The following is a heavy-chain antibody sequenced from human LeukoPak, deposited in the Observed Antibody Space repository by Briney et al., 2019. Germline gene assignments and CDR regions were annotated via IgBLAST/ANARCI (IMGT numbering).Heavy chain of an antibody. CDR1: GYSFTSYW. J-gene: IGHJ4*02. V-gene: IGHV5-51*01. CDR3: AAALGSGSYYNPSTINSFDY. CDR2: IYPGDSDT. Sequence: GESLKISCKGSGYSFTSYWIGWVRQMPGKGLEWMGIIYPGDSDTRYSPSFQGQVTITADKSISTAYLQWSSLKASDTAMYYCAAALGSGSYYNPSTINSFDYWGQGTLVTVSS. D-gene: IGHD3-10*01.